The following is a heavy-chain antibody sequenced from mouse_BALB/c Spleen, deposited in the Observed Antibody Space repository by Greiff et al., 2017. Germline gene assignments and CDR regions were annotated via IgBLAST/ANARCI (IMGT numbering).Heavy chain of an antibody. CDR3: ARVYGYDYAMDY. Sequence: EVKLMESGGGLVQPGGSRKLSCAASGFTFSSFGMHWVRQAPEKGLEWVAYISSGSSTIYYADTVKGRFTISRDNPKNTLFLQMTSLRSEDTAMYYCARVYGYDYAMDYWGQGTSVTVSS. CDR1: GFTFSSFG. V-gene: IGHV5-17*02. D-gene: IGHD2-2*01. CDR2: ISSGSSTI. J-gene: IGHJ4*01.